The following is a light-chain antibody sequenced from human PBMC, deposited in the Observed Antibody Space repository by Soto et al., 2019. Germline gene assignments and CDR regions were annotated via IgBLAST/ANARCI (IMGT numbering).Light chain of an antibody. CDR1: QSVKTF. Sequence: EIGRARSPATLSLSRGGRATLSCRASQSVKTFLVWYQQRPGQAPRLLIYDACHRAAGIPARFSGGGCGTDFTLTISRLVLEDVAVYNCQQFSTYPLTFGGGTQEES. V-gene: IGKV3-11*01. CDR2: DAC. CDR3: QQFSTYPLT. J-gene: IGKJ4*01.